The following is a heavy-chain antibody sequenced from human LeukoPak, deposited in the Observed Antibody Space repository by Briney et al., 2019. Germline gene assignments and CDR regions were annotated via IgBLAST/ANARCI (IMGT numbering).Heavy chain of an antibody. D-gene: IGHD5-12*01. CDR3: ARASWQPGYYYGMDV. CDR2: IYYSGST. Sequence: SETLSLTCTVSGGSVSSGSYYWSWIRQPPGKGLEWIGYIYYSGSTNYNPSLKSRVTISVDTSKNQFSLKLSSVTAADTAVYYCARASWQPGYYYGMDVWGQGTTVTVSS. CDR1: GGSVSSGSYY. J-gene: IGHJ6*02. V-gene: IGHV4-61*01.